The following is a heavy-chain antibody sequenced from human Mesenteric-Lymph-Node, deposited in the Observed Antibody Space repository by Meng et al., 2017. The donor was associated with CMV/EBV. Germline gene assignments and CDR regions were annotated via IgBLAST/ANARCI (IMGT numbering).Heavy chain of an antibody. V-gene: IGHV4-59*01. CDR2: IYYSGYS. D-gene: IGHD3-3*01. CDR1: GASISSYY. Sequence: GSLRLSCTVSGASISSYYWTWIRQPPGKGLEWIGCIYYSGYSNYSPSLESRVTISVDTSKRQFSLRLYSVTAADTAAYYCAKFSATGGYYYGMDVWGQGTTVTVSS. J-gene: IGHJ6*02. CDR3: AKFSATGGYYYGMDV.